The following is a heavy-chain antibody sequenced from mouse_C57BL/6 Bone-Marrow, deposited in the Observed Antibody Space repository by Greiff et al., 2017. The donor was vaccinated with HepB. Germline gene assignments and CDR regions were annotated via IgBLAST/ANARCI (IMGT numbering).Heavy chain of an antibody. D-gene: IGHD5-1*01. CDR3: ARAFLEYGWCAC. Sequence: VQLVESGAELARPGASVKLSCKASGYTFTSYGISWVKQRTGQGLEWIGEIYPRSGNTYYNEKFKGKATVTADKSSSTAYMELRSLTSEDSAVYFCARAFLEYGWCACWGQGTLITVSA. J-gene: IGHJ3*01. V-gene: IGHV1-81*01. CDR1: GYTFTSYG. CDR2: IYPRSGNT.